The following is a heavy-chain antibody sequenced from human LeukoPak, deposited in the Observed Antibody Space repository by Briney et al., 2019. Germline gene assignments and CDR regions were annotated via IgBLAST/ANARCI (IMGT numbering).Heavy chain of an antibody. CDR3: ARRSVASSNSGSRHFDF. Sequence: GSLRLSCAASGFTFSSYGMHWVRQPPGKGLEWIGEIKHSGSTNYNPSLKSRETISIDTSKTQFSLNLSSVTAADTAVYYCARRSVASSNSGSRHFDFWGQGILVTVSS. J-gene: IGHJ4*02. V-gene: IGHV4-34*01. CDR1: GFTFSSYG. D-gene: IGHD3-10*01. CDR2: IKHSGST.